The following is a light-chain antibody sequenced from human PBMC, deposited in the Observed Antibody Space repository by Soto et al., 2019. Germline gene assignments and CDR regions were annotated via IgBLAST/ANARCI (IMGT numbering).Light chain of an antibody. CDR2: DAS. CDR3: QQRSNWPPLT. CDR1: QSVSSY. J-gene: IGKJ4*01. V-gene: IGKV3-11*01. Sequence: IVLTHSPATLSLSPGERATHSCRASQSVSSYLAWYQQKPGQATRLLIYDASNRATGIPARFSGSGSGTDFTLTISSLVPEDFAVYYCQQRSNWPPLTFGGGTKVDIK.